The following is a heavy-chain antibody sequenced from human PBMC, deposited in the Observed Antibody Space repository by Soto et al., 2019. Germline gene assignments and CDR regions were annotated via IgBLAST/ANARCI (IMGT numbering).Heavy chain of an antibody. CDR2: ISLYSDGT. CDR1: GYTFSNYG. Sequence: ASVKVSCKTSGYTFSNYGITWVRQAPGQPLEWLGWISLYSDGTNYAQKFQGRVSMTTDTSTTTAYMELRSLRSDDTAVYYCARVVPGAEAWFGPWGQGTPVTVSS. CDR3: ARVVPGAEAWFGP. D-gene: IGHD2-2*01. V-gene: IGHV1-18*01. J-gene: IGHJ5*02.